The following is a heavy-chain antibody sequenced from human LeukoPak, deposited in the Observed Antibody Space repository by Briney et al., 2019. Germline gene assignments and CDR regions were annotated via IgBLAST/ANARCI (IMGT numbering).Heavy chain of an antibody. Sequence: GGSLRLSCAASGFSFNSDWMDWVRQAPGKGLEWVANIKHDESEKYYVDSVRGRFTISRDNTMNSLYLQMSSLRAEDTAVYYCATDRGWRTSGYYLYYFEYWGQGTLVTYSS. V-gene: IGHV3-7*01. CDR1: GFSFNSDW. CDR2: IKHDESEK. J-gene: IGHJ4*02. CDR3: ATDRGWRTSGYYLYYFEY. D-gene: IGHD3-3*01.